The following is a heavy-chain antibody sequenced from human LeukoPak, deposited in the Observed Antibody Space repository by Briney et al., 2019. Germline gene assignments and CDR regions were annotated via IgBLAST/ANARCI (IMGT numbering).Heavy chain of an antibody. V-gene: IGHV4-59*01. D-gene: IGHD3-10*01. J-gene: IGHJ3*02. Sequence: SETLSLTSTVSGGSISSYYWSWIRQPPGKGLEWIGYIYYSGSTNYNPSLKSRVTISVDTSKNQFSLKLSSVTAADTAVYYCARSITMVRGVPDAFDIWGQGTMVTVSS. CDR1: GGSISSYY. CDR2: IYYSGST. CDR3: ARSITMVRGVPDAFDI.